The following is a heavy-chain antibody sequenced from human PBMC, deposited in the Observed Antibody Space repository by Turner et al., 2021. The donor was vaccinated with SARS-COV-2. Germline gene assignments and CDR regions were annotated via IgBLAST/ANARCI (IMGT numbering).Heavy chain of an antibody. Sequence: EVQLVESGGDLVQPGGSLRLSCAVSGFTVSRNYMSWVRQATGKGVEWVSVIYSGGRTYYADSVKGRFTISRDNFKNILYLQMNRLRAEDTAVYYCARVGIAARPDFDYWGQGTLVTVSS. V-gene: IGHV3-66*01. D-gene: IGHD6-6*01. CDR3: ARVGIAARPDFDY. J-gene: IGHJ4*02. CDR1: GFTVSRNY. CDR2: IYSGGRT.